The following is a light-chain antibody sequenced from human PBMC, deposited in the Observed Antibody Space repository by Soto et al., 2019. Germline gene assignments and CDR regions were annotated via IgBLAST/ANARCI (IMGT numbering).Light chain of an antibody. CDR3: LQSYNAPLT. CDR1: QGIVND. V-gene: IGKV1-6*02. J-gene: IGKJ4*01. CDR2: AAS. Sequence: AIQMTQSPSSLSASVGDRVTITCRASQGIVNDLAWFQQRPGKGPQLLIYAASRLHSGVPPRFSGSGSGTDFTLTISSLQPEDSATYFCLQSYNAPLTVGGGTKVAIK.